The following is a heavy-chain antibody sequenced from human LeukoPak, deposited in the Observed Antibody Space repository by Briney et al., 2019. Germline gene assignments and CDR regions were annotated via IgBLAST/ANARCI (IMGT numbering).Heavy chain of an antibody. CDR2: IYHSGTS. J-gene: IGHJ4*02. V-gene: IGHV4-59*01. CDR1: SASISTYY. Sequence: KPSETLSLTCTVSSASISTYYWSWIRQPPGKGLEWIGYIYHSGTSNYNPSLKSRVTMSVDTSKSQFSLSLSSVTTADTAVYFCAKAAKYYYGSETYYYFDYWGQGILVTVSS. CDR3: AKAAKYYYGSETYYYFDY. D-gene: IGHD3-10*01.